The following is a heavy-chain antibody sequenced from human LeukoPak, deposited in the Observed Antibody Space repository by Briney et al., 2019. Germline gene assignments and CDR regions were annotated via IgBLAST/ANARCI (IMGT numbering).Heavy chain of an antibody. CDR3: AKDYLGRSYASDI. D-gene: IGHD6-13*01. Sequence: PGGSLRLSCAVSRFTFSSYAMSWVRQAPGKGLEWVSVISGSGDSIYYTDSVKGRFTISRDNSKNTVYLQMNNLGAEDTAVYYCAKDYLGRSYASDIWGQGTMVTVSS. CDR2: ISGSGDSI. J-gene: IGHJ3*02. V-gene: IGHV3-23*01. CDR1: RFTFSSYA.